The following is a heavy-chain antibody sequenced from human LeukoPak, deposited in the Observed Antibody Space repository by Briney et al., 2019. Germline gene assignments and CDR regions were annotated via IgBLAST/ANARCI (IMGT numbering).Heavy chain of an antibody. CDR1: GGSFSGYY. CDR3: ARVGNVLRYFDWLARPDTNWFDP. V-gene: IGHV4-34*01. Sequence: SESLSLTCAVYGGSFSGYYWSWIPQPPGKGREWMGEINHSGSTNYNPSLKSRVTISVDTSKNQFSLKLSSVTAADTAVYYCARVGNVLRYFDWLARPDTNWFDPWGQGTLVTVSS. J-gene: IGHJ5*02. CDR2: INHSGST. D-gene: IGHD3-9*01.